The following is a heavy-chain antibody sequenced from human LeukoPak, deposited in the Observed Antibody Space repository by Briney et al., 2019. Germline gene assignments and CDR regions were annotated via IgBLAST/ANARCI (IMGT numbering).Heavy chain of an antibody. V-gene: IGHV3-7*01. CDR1: GFTFSSYW. Sequence: GGSLRLSCAASGFTFSSYWMSWVRQAPGKGLERVANIKQDGSEKDYVDSVKGRFTVSRDNAKNSLYLQMNSLRAEDTAVYYCARYCGGDCYGMDVWGQGTTVTVSS. D-gene: IGHD2-21*01. CDR2: IKQDGSEK. J-gene: IGHJ6*02. CDR3: ARYCGGDCYGMDV.